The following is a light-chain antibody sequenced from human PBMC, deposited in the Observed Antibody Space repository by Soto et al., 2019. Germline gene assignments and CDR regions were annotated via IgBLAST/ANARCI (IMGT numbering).Light chain of an antibody. J-gene: IGKJ2*01. V-gene: IGKV3-15*01. CDR2: GAS. CDR3: QQYNNWPPYT. Sequence: EIVMTQSPATLSVSPGERATLSCRASQSVSSNLAWYQQKPGQAPRLLIYGASTRTTGIPTRFWGSGSGTVFTITITRLQSEVFAVYYCQQYNNWPPYTFGQGTKLEIK. CDR1: QSVSSN.